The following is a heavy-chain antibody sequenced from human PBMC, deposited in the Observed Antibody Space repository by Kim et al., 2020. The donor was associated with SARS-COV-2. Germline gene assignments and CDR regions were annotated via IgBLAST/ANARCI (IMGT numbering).Heavy chain of an antibody. V-gene: IGHV3-7*03. J-gene: IGHJ4*02. Sequence: YADVVMGRFTISRDNAKKTLYLEMNSLRAEDTAIYYCASLDSAQVPGVFWGQGTLVTVSS. D-gene: IGHD3-10*01. CDR3: ASLDSAQVPGVF.